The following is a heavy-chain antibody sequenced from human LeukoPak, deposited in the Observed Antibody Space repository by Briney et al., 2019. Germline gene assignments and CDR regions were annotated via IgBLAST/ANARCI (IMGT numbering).Heavy chain of an antibody. D-gene: IGHD5-24*01. CDR3: ARHVTISGPYDASDI. Sequence: SETLSLTCTVSGDSISSYYWSWIRQPPGKGLEWIGYIYYSGGTDYNPSLKSRVTISVDTSKNQFSLKLRSVTAADTAVYYCARHVTISGPYDASDIWGQGTTVTASP. CDR2: IYYSGGT. CDR1: GDSISSYY. V-gene: IGHV4-59*08. J-gene: IGHJ3*02.